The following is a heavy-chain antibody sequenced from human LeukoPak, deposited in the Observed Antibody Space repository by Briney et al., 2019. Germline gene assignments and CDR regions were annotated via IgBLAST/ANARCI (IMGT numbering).Heavy chain of an antibody. CDR1: GGSFSGYY. V-gene: IGHV4-34*01. D-gene: IGHD6-13*01. J-gene: IGHJ5*02. Sequence: SETLSLTCAVYGGSFSGYYWSWIRQPPGKGLEWIGEINHSGSTNYNPSLKSRVTISVDTSKNQFSLKLSSVTAADTAMYYCAREKQQLDKYNWFDPWGQGTLVTVSS. CDR3: AREKQQLDKYNWFDP. CDR2: INHSGST.